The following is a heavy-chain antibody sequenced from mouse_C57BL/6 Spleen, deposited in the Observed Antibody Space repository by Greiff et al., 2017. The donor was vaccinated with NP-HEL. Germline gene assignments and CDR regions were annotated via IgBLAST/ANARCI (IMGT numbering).Heavy chain of an antibody. V-gene: IGHV1-7*01. CDR3: AREDDYDGYAMDY. CDR2: INPSSGYT. J-gene: IGHJ4*01. Sequence: QVQLQQSGAELAKPGASVKLSCKASGYTFTSYWMHWVKQRPGQGREWIGYINPSSGYTKYNQKFKDKATLTADKSSSTAYMQLSSLTYEDSAVYYCAREDDYDGYAMDYWGQGTSVTVSS. CDR1: GYTFTSYW. D-gene: IGHD2-4*01.